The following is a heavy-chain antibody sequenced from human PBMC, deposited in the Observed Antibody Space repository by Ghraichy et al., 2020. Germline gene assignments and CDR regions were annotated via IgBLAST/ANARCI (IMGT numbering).Heavy chain of an antibody. CDR1: GFTVSSNY. CDR2: IYSGFTT. J-gene: IGHJ4*02. D-gene: IGHD4-17*01. CDR3: ARGTTVTRVGDF. V-gene: IGHV3-66*01. Sequence: GGSPRLSCAASGFTVSSNYMSWVRQAPGKGLEWVSIIYSGFTTYYSDSVKGRFTISRDNSKNTLSLQMNSLRAEDTAVYYCARGTTVTRVGDFWGQGTLVTVSS.